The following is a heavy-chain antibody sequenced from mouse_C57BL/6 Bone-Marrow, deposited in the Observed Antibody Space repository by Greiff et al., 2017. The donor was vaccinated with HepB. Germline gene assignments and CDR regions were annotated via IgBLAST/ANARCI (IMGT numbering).Heavy chain of an antibody. J-gene: IGHJ4*01. CDR3: ARTRGCYGRGMDC. Sequence: QVQLQQPGAELVRPGSSVKLSCKASGYTFTSYWMHWVKQRPIQGLEWIGNIDPSDSETHYNQKFKDKATLTVDKSSSTAYMQLSSLTSEDSAVYCCARTRGCYGRGMDCWGRGTSGTVTS. CDR2: IDPSDSET. V-gene: IGHV1-52*01. D-gene: IGHD1-1*01. CDR1: GYTFTSYW.